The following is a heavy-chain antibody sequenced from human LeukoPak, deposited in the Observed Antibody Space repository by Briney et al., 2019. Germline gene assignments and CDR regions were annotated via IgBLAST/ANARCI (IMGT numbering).Heavy chain of an antibody. J-gene: IGHJ4*02. CDR2: IYYSGST. D-gene: IGHD5-24*01. CDR1: GGSISTSSYY. CDR3: ARVNRDGYRIEEMDY. V-gene: IGHV4-39*07. Sequence: ASETLSLTCTVSGGSISTSSYYWAWIRQPPGKGLDWIGSIYYSGSTYYNPSLKSRVTISLDTSKNQFSLKLSSVTAADTAVYYCARVNRDGYRIEEMDYWGQGTLVTVSS.